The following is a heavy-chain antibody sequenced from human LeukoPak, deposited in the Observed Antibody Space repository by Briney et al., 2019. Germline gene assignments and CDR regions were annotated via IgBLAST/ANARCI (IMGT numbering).Heavy chain of an antibody. J-gene: IGHJ4*02. CDR3: AKANCGGDCYWNY. V-gene: IGHV3-23*01. CDR2: ISGSGGST. Sequence: GGTLRLSCAASGFTFSSYGMSWVRQAPGKGLEWVSAISGSGGSTYYADSVKGRFTISRDNSKNTLYLQMNSLRAEDTAVYYCAKANCGGDCYWNYWGQGTLVTVSS. CDR1: GFTFSSYG. D-gene: IGHD2-21*02.